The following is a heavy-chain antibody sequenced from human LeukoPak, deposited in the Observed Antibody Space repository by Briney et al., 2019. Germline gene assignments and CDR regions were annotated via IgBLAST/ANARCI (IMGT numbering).Heavy chain of an antibody. CDR1: GGSISSYY. Sequence: SETLSLTCTVSGGSISSYYWSWIRQPPGKGLEWIGYIYYSGSTNYNPSLKSRVSISVDTSKNQFSLKLSSVTAADTAVYYCAKDKPAPTYYYDSSGYYLYYWGQGTLVTVSS. J-gene: IGHJ4*02. CDR2: IYYSGST. CDR3: AKDKPAPTYYYDSSGYYLYY. D-gene: IGHD3-22*01. V-gene: IGHV4-59*01.